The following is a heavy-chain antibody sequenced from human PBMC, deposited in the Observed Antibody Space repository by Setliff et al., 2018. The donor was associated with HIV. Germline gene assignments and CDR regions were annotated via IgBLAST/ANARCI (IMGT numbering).Heavy chain of an antibody. Sequence: PSETLSLTCTVSGDSISSYSWNWIRQSPGGGLEWIGFIFSGGSTKYNPSLQSRVTMSIDTSKNQFSLKLSPMTAADTAVYYCAGQTWEYYDTLTGYYRSPKNFDSWGQGTLVTVSS. V-gene: IGHV4-59*08. CDR3: AGQTWEYYDTLTGYYRSPKNFDS. D-gene: IGHD3-9*01. J-gene: IGHJ4*02. CDR1: GDSISSYS. CDR2: IFSGGST.